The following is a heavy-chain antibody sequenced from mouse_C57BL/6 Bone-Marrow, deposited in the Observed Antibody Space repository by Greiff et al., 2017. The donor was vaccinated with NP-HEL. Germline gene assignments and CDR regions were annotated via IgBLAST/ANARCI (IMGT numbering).Heavy chain of an antibody. J-gene: IGHJ4*01. V-gene: IGHV1-5*01. CDR1: GYTFTSYW. D-gene: IGHD1-1*01. Sequence: EVQLQQSGTVLARPGASVKMSCKTSGYTFTSYWMHWVKQRPGQGLEWIGAIYPGNSDTSYNQKFKGKAKLTAVTSASTAYMELSSLTNEDSAVYYCQFITTDYYAMEYWGQGTSVTVSS. CDR2: IYPGNSDT. CDR3: QFITTDYYAMEY.